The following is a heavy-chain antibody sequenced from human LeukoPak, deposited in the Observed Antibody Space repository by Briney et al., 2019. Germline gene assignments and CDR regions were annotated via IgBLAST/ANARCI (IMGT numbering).Heavy chain of an antibody. CDR1: GFTFSSYW. D-gene: IGHD1/OR15-1a*01. CDR2: IRQDGSVE. CDR3: LVTTRSRGFDY. V-gene: IGHV3-7*01. Sequence: GGSLRLSCAASGFTFSSYWMSWVRQAPGKGLEWVASIRQDGSVENYVDSVKRRFTISRDNPKNSVYLQMSSLRAEDTAVYYCLVTTRSRGFDYWGQGTLVTVSS. J-gene: IGHJ4*02.